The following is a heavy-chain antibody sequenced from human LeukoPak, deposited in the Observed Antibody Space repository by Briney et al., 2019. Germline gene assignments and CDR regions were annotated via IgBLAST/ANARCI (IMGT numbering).Heavy chain of an antibody. J-gene: IGHJ4*02. V-gene: IGHV3-11*01. CDR1: GFSFSDFY. Sequence: GGSLRLSCEASGFSFSDFYMSWLRQLPGKGLESISYIGPSGNFINYADSVKGRFTISRDNAKKSLYLQINSLRAEDTAVYYCSRDPRVLDYWGQGTLVTVSS. CDR3: SRDPRVLDY. CDR2: IGPSGNFI.